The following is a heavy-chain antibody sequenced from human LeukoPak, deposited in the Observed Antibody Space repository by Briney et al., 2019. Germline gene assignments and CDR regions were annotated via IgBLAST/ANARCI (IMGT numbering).Heavy chain of an antibody. CDR2: IIPIFGTA. CDR3: ARDRCSSTSCYYDY. J-gene: IGHJ4*02. CDR1: GGTFSSYA. D-gene: IGHD2-2*01. V-gene: IGHV1-69*13. Sequence: ASVKVSCKASGGTFSSYAISWVRQAPGQGLEWMGGIIPIFGTANYAQKFQGRVTITADESTSTAYMELSSLRSEDTAVYYCARDRCSSTSCYYDYWGQGTLVTVSS.